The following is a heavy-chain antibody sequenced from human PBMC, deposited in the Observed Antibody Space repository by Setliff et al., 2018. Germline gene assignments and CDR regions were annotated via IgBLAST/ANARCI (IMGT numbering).Heavy chain of an antibody. V-gene: IGHV3-48*01. CDR2: ITTSSSTI. CDR1: GFAFSTYR. CDR3: ARVIYFYYMDV. J-gene: IGHJ6*03. Sequence: QSGGSLRLSCAASGFAFSTYRMNWVRQAPGKGLEWVSYITTSSSTIDYADSVKGRFTISRDDAKNSLYLQMNSLRAEDTAVYYCARVIYFYYMDVWGKGTTVTVSS.